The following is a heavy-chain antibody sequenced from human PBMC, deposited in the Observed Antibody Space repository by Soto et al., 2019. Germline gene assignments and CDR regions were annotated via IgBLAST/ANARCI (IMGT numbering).Heavy chain of an antibody. V-gene: IGHV1-18*04. Sequence: GASVKVSCKASGYTFTSYGISWVRQAPGQGLEWMGWISAYNGNTNYAQKLQGRVTMTTDTFTSTAYMELRSLRSDDTAVYYCARDVGVNRYSSGWYFGYWGQGTLVTVSS. J-gene: IGHJ4*02. D-gene: IGHD6-19*01. CDR3: ARDVGVNRYSSGWYFGY. CDR2: ISAYNGNT. CDR1: GYTFTSYG.